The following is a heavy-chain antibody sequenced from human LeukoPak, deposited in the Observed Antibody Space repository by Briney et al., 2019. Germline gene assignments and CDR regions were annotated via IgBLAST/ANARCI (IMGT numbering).Heavy chain of an antibody. Sequence: GGSLRLSCEASGFTFSDYYMTWMRQAPGKGREWVSYISGSGTDILYADSVKGRFTMSRDNAKNSLYMKMNSLRAEDTAVYYCARDPYYYGSGSSPIFNYYMDVWGKGTTVTVSS. V-gene: IGHV3-11*04. CDR2: ISGSGTDI. CDR1: GFTFSDYY. CDR3: ARDPYYYGSGSSPIFNYYMDV. J-gene: IGHJ6*03. D-gene: IGHD3-10*01.